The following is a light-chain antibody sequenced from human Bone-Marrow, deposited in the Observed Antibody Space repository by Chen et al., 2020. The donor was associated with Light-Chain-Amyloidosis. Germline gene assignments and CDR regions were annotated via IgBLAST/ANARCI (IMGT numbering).Light chain of an antibody. V-gene: IGLV3-21*02. CDR1: NIGSTS. Sequence: SYVLTQPSSVSVAPGQTATIACGGNNIGSTSVHWYQQTPGQAPLLVVYDDSDRPSGIPERLAGSPCGNTATLTISRVEAGDEADYYCQVWDRSSDRPVFGGGTKLTVL. J-gene: IGLJ3*02. CDR2: DDS. CDR3: QVWDRSSDRPV.